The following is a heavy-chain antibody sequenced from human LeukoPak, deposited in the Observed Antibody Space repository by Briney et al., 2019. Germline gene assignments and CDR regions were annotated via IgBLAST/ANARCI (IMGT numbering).Heavy chain of an antibody. J-gene: IGHJ4*02. Sequence: GGSLRLSCEASGFTFSSYWMSWVRQAPGKGLEWVANIKQDGSEKKYLDSVKGRFTISRDNAKNSMYLRMNSLRAEDTAVYYCARDEIYYDILTGYRHFDYWGQGTLVTVFS. V-gene: IGHV3-7*01. CDR3: ARDEIYYDILTGYRHFDY. CDR2: IKQDGSEK. CDR1: GFTFSSYW. D-gene: IGHD3-9*01.